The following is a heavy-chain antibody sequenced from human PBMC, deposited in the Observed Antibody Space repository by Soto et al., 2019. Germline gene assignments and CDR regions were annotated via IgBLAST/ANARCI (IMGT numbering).Heavy chain of an antibody. CDR2: ITGSGGNT. J-gene: IGHJ4*02. CDR3: TKGSEYYDSSGYPPVGH. D-gene: IGHD3-22*01. V-gene: IGHV3-23*01. CDR1: GFTFSSYA. Sequence: EVQVLESGGGLVQPGGSLRLSCAASGFTFSSYAMSWVRQAPGKGLEWVSTITGSGGNTYYAASVKARITISRDNSKNTLYRQMNRLTAEDTAIYYFTKGSEYYDSSGYPPVGHWCQGNLVTVSS.